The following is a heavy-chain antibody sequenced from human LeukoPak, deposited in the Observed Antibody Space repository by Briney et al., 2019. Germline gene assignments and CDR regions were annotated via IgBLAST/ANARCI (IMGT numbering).Heavy chain of an antibody. CDR3: ARVRYNSGYIFDY. J-gene: IGHJ4*02. CDR1: GFTFSNYP. CDR2: IGSGGSPI. Sequence: GGSLRLSCGASGFTFSNYPMNWVRQAPGKGLEWLSYIGSGGSPIYYADSVRSRFTVSRDNAKNSLSLQMSRLRAEDTAVYYCARVRYNSGYIFDYWGQGALVTVSS. D-gene: IGHD5-18*01. V-gene: IGHV3-48*03.